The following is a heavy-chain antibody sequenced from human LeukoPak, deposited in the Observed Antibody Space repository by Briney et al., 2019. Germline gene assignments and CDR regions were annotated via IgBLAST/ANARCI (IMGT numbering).Heavy chain of an antibody. D-gene: IGHD4-17*01. J-gene: IGHJ2*01. CDR2: INPNSGGT. V-gene: IGHV1-2*02. Sequence: ASVKVSCKASGYTFIDYYIHWVRQAPGEGLEWMGWINPNSGGTNYAQKFQGRVTMTRDTSISTAYMDLSRLNSDDTAVYYCAKNMGYGDYWYFDLWGRGTLVTVSS. CDR3: AKNMGYGDYWYFDL. CDR1: GYTFIDYY.